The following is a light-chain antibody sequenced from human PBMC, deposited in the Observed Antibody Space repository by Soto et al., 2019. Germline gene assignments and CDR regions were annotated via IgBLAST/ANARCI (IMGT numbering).Light chain of an antibody. J-gene: IGKJ1*01. CDR3: QQYGNSRWT. Sequence: EIVLTQSPGTLSLSPGERATLSCRASQSVSSSYLAWYQQKPGQAPRLLIYGASSRATDIPDRFSGSGSGTDFTLTISRLEPEDFAVYYCQQYGNSRWTFGQGTKVEIK. CDR1: QSVSSSY. CDR2: GAS. V-gene: IGKV3-20*01.